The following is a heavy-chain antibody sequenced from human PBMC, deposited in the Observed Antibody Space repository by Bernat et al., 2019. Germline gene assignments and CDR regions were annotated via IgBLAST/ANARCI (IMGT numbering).Heavy chain of an antibody. CDR1: GGSFSGYY. V-gene: IGHV4-34*01. CDR3: AREASLYYYMDV. J-gene: IGHJ6*03. CDR2: INHSGST. Sequence: QVQLQQWGAGLLKPSETLSLTCAVYGGSFSGYYWSWIRQPPGKGLEWIGEINHSGSTNYNPSLKSRVTISVDTSKNQFSLKLSSVTAADTAVYYCAREASLYYYMDVWGKGTTVTVSS. D-gene: IGHD5-12*01.